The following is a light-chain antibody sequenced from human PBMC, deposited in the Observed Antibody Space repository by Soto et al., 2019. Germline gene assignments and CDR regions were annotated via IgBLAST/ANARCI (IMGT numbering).Light chain of an antibody. Sequence: EIVLTQSPGTLSLSPGERVTLSCRASQSVSSSYLAWYQQKPGQAPRLLIYGASSRATDIPDRFSGSGSGTDFTLTISRLEPEDFAVYYCQQYGSSPPGLTFGGGTKV. CDR2: GAS. V-gene: IGKV3-20*01. J-gene: IGKJ4*01. CDR3: QQYGSSPPGLT. CDR1: QSVSSSY.